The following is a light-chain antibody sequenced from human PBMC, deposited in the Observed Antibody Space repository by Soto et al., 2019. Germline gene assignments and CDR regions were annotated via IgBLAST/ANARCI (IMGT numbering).Light chain of an antibody. Sequence: DIQMTQSPSTLSASVGDRVTITCRASQSISSWLAWYQQKPGKAPKLLIYKASSLESGVPSRFSGSGSGTELHLTISSLQHDDFATYYCQQYNSYSYTFGQGTKLEIK. CDR2: KAS. CDR1: QSISSW. V-gene: IGKV1-5*03. J-gene: IGKJ2*01. CDR3: QQYNSYSYT.